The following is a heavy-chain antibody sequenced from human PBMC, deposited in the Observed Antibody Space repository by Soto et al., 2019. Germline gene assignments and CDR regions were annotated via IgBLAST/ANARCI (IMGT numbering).Heavy chain of an antibody. J-gene: IGHJ6*01. CDR1: GGAFSDYA. CDR2: IMPIFRAP. V-gene: IGHV1-69*12. Sequence: QVQLVQSGAEVKKPGSSVKVSCKASGGAFSDYAFSWVRQAPGQGLEWLGGIMPIFRAPDYAQKFQGRVTMTADEFTRTAYMEMNNLRSEDTAVYYWACWLKGPDIGNYYYGMDVW. D-gene: IGHD2-15*01. CDR3: ACWLKGPDIGNYYYGMDV.